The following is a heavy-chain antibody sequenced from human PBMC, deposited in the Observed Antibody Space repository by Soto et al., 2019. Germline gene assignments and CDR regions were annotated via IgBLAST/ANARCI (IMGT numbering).Heavy chain of an antibody. D-gene: IGHD3-16*01. V-gene: IGHV6-1*01. Sequence: SQTLSLTCAVSGDSVSSNNAAWNWIRQSPSRGLEWLGRTYYRSRWYSYYAESVKSRITINADTSKNQFSLHLNSVTPQDTAVYYCARDRGGLGYWGQGILVTVSS. CDR1: GDSVSSNNAA. J-gene: IGHJ4*02. CDR2: TYYRSRWYS. CDR3: ARDRGGLGY.